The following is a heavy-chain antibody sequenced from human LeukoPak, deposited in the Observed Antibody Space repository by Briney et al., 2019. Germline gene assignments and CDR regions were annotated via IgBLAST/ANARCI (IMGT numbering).Heavy chain of an antibody. D-gene: IGHD3-22*01. CDR2: IYHSGST. Sequence: SQTLSLTCAVSGGSISSGGYSWSWIRQPPGKGLGWIGYIYHSGSTYYNPSLKSRVTISVDRSKNQFSLKLSSVTAADTAVYYCARDQDYYDSSGYYHYYYGMDVWGQGTTVTVSS. J-gene: IGHJ6*02. CDR1: GGSISSGGYS. V-gene: IGHV4-30-2*01. CDR3: ARDQDYYDSSGYYHYYYGMDV.